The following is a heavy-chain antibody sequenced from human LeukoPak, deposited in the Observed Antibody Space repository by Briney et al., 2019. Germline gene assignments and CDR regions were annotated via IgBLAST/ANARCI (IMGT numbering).Heavy chain of an antibody. Sequence: SETLSLTCTVSGGSINSYCWSWIRQPAGKGLEWIGRIYSSGSTNYNPSLKSRVSMSVDTSKNQFSLKLTSVTAADTAVYYCARGRKATVVTMWGQGILVTVSS. CDR2: IYSSGST. J-gene: IGHJ4*02. CDR1: GGSINSYC. V-gene: IGHV4-4*07. D-gene: IGHD4-23*01. CDR3: ARGRKATVVTM.